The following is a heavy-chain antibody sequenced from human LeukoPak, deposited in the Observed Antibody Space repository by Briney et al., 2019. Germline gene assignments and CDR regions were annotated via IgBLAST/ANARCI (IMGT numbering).Heavy chain of an antibody. CDR3: ASLGRNEMDV. D-gene: IGHD1-26*01. J-gene: IGHJ6*02. V-gene: IGHV3-21*01. CDR2: ISSSSSYI. Sequence: GGSLRLSCAASGFTFSSYSMNWVRQAPGKGLEWVSSISSSSSYIYYADSVKGRFTISRDNAKSSLYLQMNSLRAEDTAVYYCASLGRNEMDVWGQGTTVTVSS. CDR1: GFTFSSYS.